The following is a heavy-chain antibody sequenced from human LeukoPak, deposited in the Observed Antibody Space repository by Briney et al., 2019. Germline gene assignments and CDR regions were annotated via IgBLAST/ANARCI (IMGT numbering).Heavy chain of an antibody. CDR1: GYTFTSYG. CDR2: ISAYNGHT. D-gene: IGHD3-22*01. CDR3: AREGPDSSGYYGVEY. V-gene: IGHV1-18*01. J-gene: IGHJ4*02. Sequence: GASVTVSCKDSGYTFTSYGISWVRQAPGQGLEWMGWISAYNGHTNSAQKVQGRVTMTTDTSTSTAYMELRSLRSDDTAVYYCAREGPDSSGYYGVEYWGQGTLVTVSS.